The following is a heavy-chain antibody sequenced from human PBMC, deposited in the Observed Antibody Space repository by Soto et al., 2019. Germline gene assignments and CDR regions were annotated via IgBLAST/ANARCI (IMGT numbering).Heavy chain of an antibody. CDR3: ARAPKVRGSSQQRPDF. Sequence: PSETLSLTCSIYSGSFSGYYWSWIRQPPGKGLEWIGEISQSGNTNYSPSLKSRVSISIDTSKKQFSLNLASVSAADTAVYYCARAPKVRGSSQQRPDFWGQGTLVTVYS. V-gene: IGHV4-34*01. J-gene: IGHJ4*02. CDR2: ISQSGNT. D-gene: IGHD6-6*01. CDR1: SGSFSGYY.